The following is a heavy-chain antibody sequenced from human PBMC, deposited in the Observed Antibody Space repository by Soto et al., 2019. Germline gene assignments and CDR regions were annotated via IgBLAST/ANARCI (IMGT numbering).Heavy chain of an antibody. V-gene: IGHV1-8*01. CDR2: MNPNSGNT. Sequence: GASVKVSCKASGYTFTSYDINWVRQATGQGLEWMGWMNPNSGNTGYARKFQGRVTMTRNTSISTAYMELSSLRSEDTAVYYCARGRGSLHYYYYYMDVWGKGTTVTVSS. J-gene: IGHJ6*03. D-gene: IGHD3-10*01. CDR1: GYTFTSYD. CDR3: ARGRGSLHYYYYYMDV.